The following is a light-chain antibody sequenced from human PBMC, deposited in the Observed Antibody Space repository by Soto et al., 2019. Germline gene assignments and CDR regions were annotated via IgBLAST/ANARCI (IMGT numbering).Light chain of an antibody. CDR1: SSDVGRYNY. CDR3: TSLTPSSTVV. J-gene: IGLJ1*01. V-gene: IGLV2-14*01. Sequence: QSVLAQPASVSGSPGQSITISCTGTSSDVGRYNYVSWFQQHPGKAPKLLIYDVSNWPSGVSDRFCGSKSGITASLTISGLQAEYEADDYCTSLTPSSTVVFGTGTTLTVL. CDR2: DVS.